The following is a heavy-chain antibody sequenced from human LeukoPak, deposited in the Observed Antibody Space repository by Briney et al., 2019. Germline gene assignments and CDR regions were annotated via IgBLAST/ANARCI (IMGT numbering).Heavy chain of an antibody. V-gene: IGHV3-23*01. CDR2: ISSRGGNT. CDR3: AKDSKEKRTRVTGGGFDS. J-gene: IGHJ4*02. D-gene: IGHD2-8*02. Sequence: GGSLRLSCAASGFTFSSYEMNWVRQAPGKGLEWVSAISSRGGNTYYADSVKGRFTISRDNSNNTLFLQMNSLRAEDTAIYYCAKDSKEKRTRVTGGGFDSWGQGTLVTVSS. CDR1: GFTFSSYE.